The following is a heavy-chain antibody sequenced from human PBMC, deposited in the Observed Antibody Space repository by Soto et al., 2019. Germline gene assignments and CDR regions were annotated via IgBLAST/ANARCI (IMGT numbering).Heavy chain of an antibody. Sequence: GESLKISCKGSGYSFTSYWIGWVRQMPGKGLEWMGIIYPGDSDTRYSPSFQGQVTISADKSISTVYMELSSLRSEDTAVYYCARDLVVAATPDAFDIWGQGTMVTVSS. CDR2: IYPGDSDT. D-gene: IGHD2-15*01. V-gene: IGHV5-51*01. CDR3: ARDLVVAATPDAFDI. CDR1: GYSFTSYW. J-gene: IGHJ3*02.